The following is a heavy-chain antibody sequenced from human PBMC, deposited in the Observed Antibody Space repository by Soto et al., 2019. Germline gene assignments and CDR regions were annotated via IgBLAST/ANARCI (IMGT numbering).Heavy chain of an antibody. V-gene: IGHV3-48*02. J-gene: IGHJ6*02. CDR2: ISSSSSTI. CDR3: AREGVGMDV. CDR1: GFTFSSYS. D-gene: IGHD3-10*01. Sequence: EVQLVESGGGLVQPGGSLRLSCAASGFTFSSYSMNWVRQAPGKGLEWVSYISSSSSTIYYADSVKGRFTISRDNAKNSLYRQMNSLRDEDTAVYYCAREGVGMDVWGQGTTVTVSS.